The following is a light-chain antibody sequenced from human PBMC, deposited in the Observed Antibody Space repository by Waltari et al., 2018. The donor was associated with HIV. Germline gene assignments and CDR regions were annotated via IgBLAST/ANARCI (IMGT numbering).Light chain of an antibody. CDR3: VLYMGSGRM. CDR2: STD. CDR1: SGSVSTSYY. Sequence: QTVVIQEPSFSVSPGGTVTLTCGLNSGSVSTSYYPSWYQQTPGQPPRTPIHSTDTRPSGVPDRFSGSILGNKAALTITGAQADDESGYYCVLYMGSGRMFGGGTKLTVL. V-gene: IGLV8-61*01. J-gene: IGLJ3*02.